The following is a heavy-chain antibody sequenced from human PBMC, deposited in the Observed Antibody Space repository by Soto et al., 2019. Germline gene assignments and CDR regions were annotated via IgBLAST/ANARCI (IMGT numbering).Heavy chain of an antibody. Sequence: QVQLVQSGAEVKNPGASVKVSCKASGYTFTRYGIGWARQAPGQGLEWMGWINTYNGNTNYAQNVQGRVTLTTETSTSTAYMELTSLRSNDTAIYYCAMVDVYVTPSPQDVWGQGTTVIVSS. CDR3: AMVDVYVTPSPQDV. J-gene: IGHJ6*02. CDR1: GYTFTRYG. CDR2: INTYNGNT. D-gene: IGHD3-16*01. V-gene: IGHV1-18*01.